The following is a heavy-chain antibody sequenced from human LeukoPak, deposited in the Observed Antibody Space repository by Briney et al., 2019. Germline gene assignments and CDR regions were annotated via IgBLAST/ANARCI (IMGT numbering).Heavy chain of an antibody. CDR3: AMGSYLDY. V-gene: IGHV3-7*05. D-gene: IGHD3-10*01. CDR2: IKQDGSEK. J-gene: IGHJ4*02. CDR1: GFTFSSYW. Sequence: GGSLRLSCAASGFTFSSYWMNWVRRAPGKGPEWVANIKQDGSEKYYGDSVKGRFTISRDNAKNSLYLQMNSLRAEDTAVYYCAMGSYLDYWGQGTLVTVSS.